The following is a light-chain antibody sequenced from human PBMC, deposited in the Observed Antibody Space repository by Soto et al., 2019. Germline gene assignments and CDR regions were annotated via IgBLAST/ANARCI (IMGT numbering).Light chain of an antibody. V-gene: IGLV2-8*01. CDR1: SSDVGGYKY. CDR2: EVN. Sequence: QSALTQPPSASGSPGQSVTIYCTGTSSDVGGYKYVSWYQQHPGKAPKLMIFEVNKRPSGVPDRFSGSKSGNTASLTVSGRQAEDEADYYCSSYAGINNLGVFGTGTKLTVL. J-gene: IGLJ1*01. CDR3: SSYAGINNLGV.